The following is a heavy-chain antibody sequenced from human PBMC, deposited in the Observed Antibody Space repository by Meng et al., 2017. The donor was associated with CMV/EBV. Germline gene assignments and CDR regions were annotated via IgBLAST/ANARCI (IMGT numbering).Heavy chain of an antibody. CDR1: GFTFSRYS. CDR3: ARAGTIYCSSTSCYTGFWSGNYYYGMDV. Sequence: GGSLRLSCAASGFTFSRYSMNWVRQAPGKGLAWVSYISSSSSTIYYADSVKGRFTISRDNAKNSLYLQMNSLRAEDTAVYYCARAGTIYCSSTSCYTGFWSGNYYYGMDVWGQGTTVTVSS. CDR2: ISSSSSTI. D-gene: IGHD2-2*02. V-gene: IGHV3-48*04. J-gene: IGHJ6*02.